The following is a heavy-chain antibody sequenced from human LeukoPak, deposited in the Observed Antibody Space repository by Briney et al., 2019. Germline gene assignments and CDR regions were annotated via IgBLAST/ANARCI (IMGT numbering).Heavy chain of an antibody. Sequence: SETLSLTCTVSGGSISSYYWSWIRQPAGKGLEWIGRIYTSGSTNYNPSLKSRVTMSVDTSKNQFSLKLSSVTAADTAVYYCARGGIQLWSNWFDPWGQGTLVTVSS. CDR1: GGSISSYY. CDR3: ARGGIQLWSNWFDP. J-gene: IGHJ5*02. D-gene: IGHD5-18*01. CDR2: IYTSGST. V-gene: IGHV4-4*07.